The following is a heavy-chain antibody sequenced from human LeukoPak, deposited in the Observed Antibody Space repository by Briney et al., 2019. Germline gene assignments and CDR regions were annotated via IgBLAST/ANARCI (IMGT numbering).Heavy chain of an antibody. Sequence: ASVKVSCKASGFTFTSYDINWVRQASGQGLEWMCWMNPNNGNTGYAQKFQGRVIMTRDASISTAYMELRDLRSEDTAVYYCVRDGEGVAISVNYWFDPWGQGTLVTVSS. CDR2: MNPNNGNT. V-gene: IGHV1-8*01. CDR1: GFTFTSYD. J-gene: IGHJ5*02. CDR3: VRDGEGVAISVNYWFDP. D-gene: IGHD3-10*01.